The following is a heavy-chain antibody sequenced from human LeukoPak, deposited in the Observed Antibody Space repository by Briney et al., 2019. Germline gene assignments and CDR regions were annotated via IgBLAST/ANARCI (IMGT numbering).Heavy chain of an antibody. CDR1: GFTFSRDW. CDR2: ISDDGSIT. Sequence: GGSLRLSCAASGFTFSRDWMHWVRQAPGKGPVWVSRISDDGSITTYADSVKGRFTISRDNAKSTMFLQMNSLRAEDTAVYYCARDRGLDWYRGGSWFDPWGQGTLVTVSS. J-gene: IGHJ5*02. D-gene: IGHD3-9*01. CDR3: ARDRGLDWYRGGSWFDP. V-gene: IGHV3-74*03.